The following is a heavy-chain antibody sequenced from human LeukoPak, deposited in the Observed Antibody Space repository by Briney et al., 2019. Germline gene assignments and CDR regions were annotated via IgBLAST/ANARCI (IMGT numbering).Heavy chain of an antibody. Sequence: GGSLRLSCAASGFTFSSYSMKWVRQAPGKGLEWVSYISSSSSTIYYADSVKGRFTISRDNAKNSLYLQMNSLRAEDTAVYYCARSNWNYVTDAFDIWGQGTMVTVSS. J-gene: IGHJ3*02. CDR2: ISSSSSTI. CDR1: GFTFSSYS. D-gene: IGHD1-7*01. CDR3: ARSNWNYVTDAFDI. V-gene: IGHV3-48*01.